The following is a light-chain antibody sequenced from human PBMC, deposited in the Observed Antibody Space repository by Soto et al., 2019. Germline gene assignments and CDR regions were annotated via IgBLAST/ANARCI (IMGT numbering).Light chain of an antibody. V-gene: IGKV3-20*01. CDR2: GAS. Sequence: EIVMTQSPATLSVSLGDRATLSCRASQNVSNNLAWYQHIPGQAPRLLIYGASNRATGIPDRFSGSGSGTDFTLTISRLEPEDFAVYYCQQYGSSGTFGQGTKVDIK. CDR1: QNVSNN. CDR3: QQYGSSGT. J-gene: IGKJ1*01.